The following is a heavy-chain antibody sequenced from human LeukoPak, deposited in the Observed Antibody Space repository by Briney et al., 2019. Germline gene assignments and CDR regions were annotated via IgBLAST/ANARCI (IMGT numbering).Heavy chain of an antibody. CDR2: INPDSGGT. D-gene: IGHD3-10*01. Sequence: ASVKVSCKASGYTFSDYYMHWVCQAPGQGLEWMGWINPDSGGTNSAQKFQGRVTMTRDTSISTAYMELSSLTSDDMAVYYCAAFPSYASGSFWGRGTLVTVSS. CDR3: AAFPSYASGSF. CDR1: GYTFSDYY. J-gene: IGHJ4*02. V-gene: IGHV1-2*02.